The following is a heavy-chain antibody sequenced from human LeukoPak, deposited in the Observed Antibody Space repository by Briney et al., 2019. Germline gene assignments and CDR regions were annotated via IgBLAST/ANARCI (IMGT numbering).Heavy chain of an antibody. CDR3: ARDYD. Sequence: GGSLRPSCAASGFTFSSNWMSWVRQAPGKGLEWVANIKQDGSDKYYVDSVKGRFTISRDNAKNSLYLQMNSLRVEDTAVYYCARDYDWGQGTLVTVSS. CDR1: GFTFSSNW. D-gene: IGHD4-17*01. V-gene: IGHV3-7*01. CDR2: IKQDGSDK. J-gene: IGHJ4*02.